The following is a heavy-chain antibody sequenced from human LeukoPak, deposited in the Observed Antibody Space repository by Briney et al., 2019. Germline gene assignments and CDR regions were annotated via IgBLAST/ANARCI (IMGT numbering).Heavy chain of an antibody. CDR3: AGLGNLYDTSGYYPHDY. V-gene: IGHV4-59*08. CDR1: SGSISSYS. CDR2: IYYSGST. J-gene: IGHJ4*02. D-gene: IGHD3-22*01. Sequence: SETLSLTCTVSSGSISSYSWSWIRQPPGKGLEWIGYIYYSGSTNYNASLKSRVTISVDTSKNQFSLKLSSVTAADTAVYYCAGLGNLYDTSGYYPHDYWGQGTLVTVSS.